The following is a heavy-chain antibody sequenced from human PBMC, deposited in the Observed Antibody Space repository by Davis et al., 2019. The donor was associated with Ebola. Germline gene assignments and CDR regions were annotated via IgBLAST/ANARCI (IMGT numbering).Heavy chain of an antibody. CDR1: GYTFTSYG. D-gene: IGHD3-10*01. J-gene: IGHJ6*02. CDR3: ATPNGRDYYYGMDV. V-gene: IGHV1-18*01. Sequence: AASVKVSCKASGYTFTSYGISWVRQAPGQGLEWMGWISAYNGNTNYAQKLQGRVTMTTDTSTSTAYMELRSLRSDDTAVYYCATPNGRDYYYGMDVWGQGTTVTVSS. CDR2: ISAYNGNT.